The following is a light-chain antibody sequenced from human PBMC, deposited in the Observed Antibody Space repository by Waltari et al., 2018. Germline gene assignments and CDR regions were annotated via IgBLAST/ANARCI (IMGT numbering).Light chain of an antibody. J-gene: IGLJ3*02. CDR3: AAWDDTLKGL. Sequence: QSVLTQPPSASGAPGQRVTITCAIGSSTIGSNPVNWYQQFPGTAPKLLMFNDDQRASGVPGRFSGSRSVTSASLAISGLQSEAEATYYCAAWDDTLKGLFGGGTTLTVL. CDR2: NDD. V-gene: IGLV1-44*01. CDR1: SSTIGSNP.